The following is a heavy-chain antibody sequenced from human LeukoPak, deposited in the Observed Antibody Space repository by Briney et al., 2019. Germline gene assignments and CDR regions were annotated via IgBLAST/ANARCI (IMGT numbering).Heavy chain of an antibody. CDR3: ARDYSTSAARTFAY. Sequence: SETLSLTCNVSGGTISSCYWSWIRQPPGKGLEWIGRIYTSGNTNYKPSLKRRVTLSLDTSKNQLSLQLTSVTAADTAVYYCARDYSTSAARTFAYWGQGTLVTVSS. V-gene: IGHV4-4*07. J-gene: IGHJ4*02. CDR2: IYTSGNT. D-gene: IGHD6-13*01. CDR1: GGTISSCY.